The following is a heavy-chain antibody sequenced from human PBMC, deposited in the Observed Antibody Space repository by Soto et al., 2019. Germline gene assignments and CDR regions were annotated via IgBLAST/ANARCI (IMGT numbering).Heavy chain of an antibody. CDR2: IFSNAEK. J-gene: IGHJ6*02. CDR1: GFSLSNARMG. CDR3: ARIWGPYYYYGMDV. V-gene: IGHV2-26*01. D-gene: IGHD7-27*01. Sequence: QVTLKESGPVLVKPTETLTLTCTVSGFSLSNARMGVSWIRQPPGKALEWLAHIFSNAEKSYSTSLKSRLTISKHTSKSQVVLTMTNMDPVDTATYYCARIWGPYYYYGMDVWGQGTTVTVSS.